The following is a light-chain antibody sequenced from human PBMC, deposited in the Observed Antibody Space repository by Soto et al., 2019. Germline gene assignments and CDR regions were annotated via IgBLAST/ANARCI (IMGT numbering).Light chain of an antibody. CDR1: QSVSSR. CDR2: DAS. V-gene: IGKV3-15*01. Sequence: DIVRTLSPATLSVSPGERATLSCRASQSVSSRLAWYQQKRGQAPRLLIYDASTRATGIPARFSGSGSRTEFTLTISSLQSEDFAVYYCQQYGSVTTWTFGQGSKVDIK. CDR3: QQYGSVTTWT. J-gene: IGKJ1*01.